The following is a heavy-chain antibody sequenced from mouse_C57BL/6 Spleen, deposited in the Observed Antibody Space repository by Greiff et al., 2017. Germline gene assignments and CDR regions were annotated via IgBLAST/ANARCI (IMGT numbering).Heavy chain of an antibody. CDR3: AKMNYGSSYWYFDV. Sequence: VQLVESGAELAKPGASVKLSCKASGYTFTSYWMHWVKQRPGRGLEWIGRIDPNSGGPKYNEKFKSKATLTVDKPSSTAYMQLSSLTSEDSAVYYCAKMNYGSSYWYFDVWGTGTTVTVSS. D-gene: IGHD1-1*01. V-gene: IGHV1-72*01. J-gene: IGHJ1*03. CDR2: IDPNSGGP. CDR1: GYTFTSYW.